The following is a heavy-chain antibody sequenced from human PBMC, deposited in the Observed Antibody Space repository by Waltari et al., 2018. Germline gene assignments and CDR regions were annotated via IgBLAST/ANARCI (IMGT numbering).Heavy chain of an antibody. CDR3: VRDLPRYSTNWDGDF. CDR2: LNPNTGGT. CDR1: GYSFVDHY. D-gene: IGHD6-13*01. Sequence: QVQLVQSGAEVKRPGASVKVSCQASGYSFVDHYIPWVRQAPGQGLEWMGWLNPNTGGTNYAQKFQGRVTMTRDTSISTAYMELSRLNSDDTAMFFCVRDLPRYSTNWDGDFWGQGTLVTVST. V-gene: IGHV1-2*02. J-gene: IGHJ4*02.